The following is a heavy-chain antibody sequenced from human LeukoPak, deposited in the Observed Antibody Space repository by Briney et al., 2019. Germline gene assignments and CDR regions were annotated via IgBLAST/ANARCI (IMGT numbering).Heavy chain of an antibody. CDR1: GYTFTGYY. J-gene: IGHJ4*02. D-gene: IGHD3-10*01. CDR3: ARTMVRGVIFDY. Sequence: GASVKVSCKASGYTFTGYYMHWVRQAPGQGLEWMGWINPNSGGTNYAQKFQGRVTITRDTSISTAYMELSRLRSDDTAVYYCARTMVRGVIFDYWGQGTLVTVSS. V-gene: IGHV1-2*02. CDR2: INPNSGGT.